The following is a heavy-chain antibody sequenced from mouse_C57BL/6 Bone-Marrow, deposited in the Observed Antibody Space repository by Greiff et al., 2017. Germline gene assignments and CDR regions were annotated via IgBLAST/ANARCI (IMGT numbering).Heavy chain of an antibody. CDR3: ASKDYGSSYWYVDV. J-gene: IGHJ1*03. CDR1: GYSFTGYY. Sequence: VQLKQSGPELVKPGASVKISCKASGYSFTGYYMHWVKQSHGNILDWIGYIYPYNGVSSYNQKFKCKATLTVDKSSSTAYMELRSLTSEDSAVYYCASKDYGSSYWYVDVWGTGTTVTVSS. CDR2: IYPYNGVS. D-gene: IGHD1-1*01. V-gene: IGHV1-31*01.